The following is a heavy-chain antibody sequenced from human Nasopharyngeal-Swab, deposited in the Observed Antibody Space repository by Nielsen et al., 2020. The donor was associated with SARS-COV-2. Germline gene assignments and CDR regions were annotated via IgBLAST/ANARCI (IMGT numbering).Heavy chain of an antibody. CDR3: ARVKGIAAANYYYGMDV. Sequence: ESLKISCAASGFTFSDYYMSWIRQPPGKGLEWIGEINHSGSTNYNPSLKSRVTISVDTSKNQFSLKLSSVTAADTAVYYCARVKGIAAANYYYGMDVWGQGTTVTVSS. CDR1: GFTFSDYY. CDR2: INHSGST. D-gene: IGHD6-13*01. J-gene: IGHJ6*02. V-gene: IGHV4-34*01.